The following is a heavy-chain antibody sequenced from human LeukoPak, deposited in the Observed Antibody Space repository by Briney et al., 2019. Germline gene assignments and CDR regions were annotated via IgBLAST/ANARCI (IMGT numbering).Heavy chain of an antibody. CDR3: AGSGSYSSPMDY. CDR2: IYYSGST. V-gene: IGHV4-59*01. Sequence: SETLSLTCTVSGGSLSSYYWSWIRQPPGKGLEWIGYIYYSGSTNYNPSLKSRVTISVDTSKNQFSLKLSSVTAADTAVYYCAGSGSYSSPMDYWGQGTLVTVSS. CDR1: GGSLSSYY. D-gene: IGHD1-26*01. J-gene: IGHJ4*02.